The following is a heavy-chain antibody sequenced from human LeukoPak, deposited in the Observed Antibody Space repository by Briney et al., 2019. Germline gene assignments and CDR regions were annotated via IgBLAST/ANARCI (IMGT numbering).Heavy chain of an antibody. D-gene: IGHD4-17*01. Sequence: SGTLSLTCTVSGGSISSSSYFWGWIRQPPGKGLEWIGSIFYSGSTNYNPSLNSRVTISIDTSKNQFSLRLSSVTAADTAVYYCARQMNTVTADYWGQGTLVTVSS. J-gene: IGHJ4*02. CDR3: ARQMNTVTADY. V-gene: IGHV4-39*01. CDR1: GGSISSSSYF. CDR2: IFYSGST.